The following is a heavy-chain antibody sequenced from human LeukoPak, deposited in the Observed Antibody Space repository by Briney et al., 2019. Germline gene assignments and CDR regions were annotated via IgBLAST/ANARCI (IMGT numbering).Heavy chain of an antibody. Sequence: PGGSLRLSCAASGFTFSSYAMSWVRQAPGKGLEWVSAISGSGGSTYYADSVKGRFTISRDNSKNTLYLQMNSLRAEDTAVYYCAKDIVVVVAAGLVDYWGQGTLVTVSS. CDR1: GFTFSSYA. J-gene: IGHJ4*02. CDR3: AKDIVVVVAAGLVDY. D-gene: IGHD2-15*01. V-gene: IGHV3-23*01. CDR2: ISGSGGST.